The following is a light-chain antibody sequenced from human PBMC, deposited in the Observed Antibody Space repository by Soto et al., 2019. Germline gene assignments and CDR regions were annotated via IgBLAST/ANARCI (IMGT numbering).Light chain of an antibody. J-gene: IGKJ4*01. CDR2: AAS. CDR1: QGISSY. Sequence: DIQLTQSPSFLSASVGDRVTITCRASQGISSYLAWYQQKPGKAPKLLIYAASTLQSGVPSRFSGSGSGTDFTLTISSLLPEDFATYYCQQSYSTPLTFGGGTKVDIK. V-gene: IGKV1-39*01. CDR3: QQSYSTPLT.